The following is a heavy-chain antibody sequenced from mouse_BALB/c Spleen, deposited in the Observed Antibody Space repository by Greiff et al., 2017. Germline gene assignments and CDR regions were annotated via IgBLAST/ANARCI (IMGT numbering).Heavy chain of an antibody. V-gene: IGHV5-17*02. Sequence: EVQLVESGGGLVQPGGSRKLSCAASGFTFSSFGMHWVRQAPEKGLEWVAYISSGSSTIYYADTVKGRFTISRDNPKNTLFLQMTSLRSEDTAMYYCARDYGNYGAMDYWGQGTSVTVSS. CDR3: ARDYGNYGAMDY. CDR2: ISSGSSTI. CDR1: GFTFSSFG. D-gene: IGHD2-1*01. J-gene: IGHJ4*01.